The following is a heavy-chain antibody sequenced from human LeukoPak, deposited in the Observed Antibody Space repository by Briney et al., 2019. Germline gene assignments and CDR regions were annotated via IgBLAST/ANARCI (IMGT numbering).Heavy chain of an antibody. J-gene: IGHJ4*02. CDR2: ISYDGSAY. D-gene: IGHD6-13*01. V-gene: IGHV3-30*18. Sequence: PGRSLRLSCAASGLTFNNYGMHWVRQSPGKGLEWVAVISYDGSAYYYADSVKGRFTISRGNSKNTLYLQMNSLRAEDTALYYCAKEVSRYSSSWSWDYWGQGTLDTVSS. CDR3: AKEVSRYSSSWSWDY. CDR1: GLTFNNYG.